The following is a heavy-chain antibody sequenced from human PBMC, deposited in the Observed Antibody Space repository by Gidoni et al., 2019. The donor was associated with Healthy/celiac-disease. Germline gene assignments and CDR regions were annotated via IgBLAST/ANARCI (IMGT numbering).Heavy chain of an antibody. CDR2: IRSKANSYAT. CDR3: TSQDYGDLNAFDI. CDR1: GLTFSGSA. Sequence: EVQLVESGGGLVQPGGSLRLSCAASGLTFSGSAMPWVRQASGKGLEWVGGIRSKANSYATAYAASVKGRFTISRDDSKNTAYLQMNSLKTEDTAVYYCTSQDYGDLNAFDIWGQGTMVTVSS. D-gene: IGHD4-17*01. V-gene: IGHV3-73*01. J-gene: IGHJ3*02.